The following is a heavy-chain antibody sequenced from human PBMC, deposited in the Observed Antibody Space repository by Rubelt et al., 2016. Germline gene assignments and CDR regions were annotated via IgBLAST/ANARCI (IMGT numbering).Heavy chain of an antibody. Sequence: QVQLVQSGAEVKKPGSSVKVSCKASGGTFGRYAVTWVRQAPGQGLEWMGRINPNSVGTNYPKKFQGRVTMTRETATSTVYMGLGRLRSDDTAVYYCARPGIQLGLWGQGTLVTVSS. V-gene: IGHV1-2*06. CDR1: GGTFGRYA. J-gene: IGHJ5*02. CDR3: ARPGIQLGL. CDR2: INPNSVGT. D-gene: IGHD5-18*01.